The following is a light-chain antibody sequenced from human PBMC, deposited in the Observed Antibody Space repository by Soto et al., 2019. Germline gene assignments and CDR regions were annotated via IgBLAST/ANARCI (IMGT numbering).Light chain of an antibody. Sequence: EIVMTQSPLSLSVTPGEPASISCRSSQSLLHTSGDNYLDWYLQRPGQSPQPLIYLGSKRASGVSDRFSGSGSGTRFTLRISRVEAEDVGFYYCMQAQQIPRTFGQGTKVDI. J-gene: IGKJ1*01. CDR1: QSLLHTSGDNY. CDR3: MQAQQIPRT. CDR2: LGS. V-gene: IGKV2-28*01.